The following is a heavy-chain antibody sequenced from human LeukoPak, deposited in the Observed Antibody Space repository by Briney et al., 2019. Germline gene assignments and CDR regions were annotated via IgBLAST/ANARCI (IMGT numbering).Heavy chain of an antibody. J-gene: IGHJ4*02. D-gene: IGHD4-17*01. CDR1: GFTFSSYE. CDR2: ISSSGSTI. V-gene: IGHV3-48*03. CDR3: ARSSVYGDYPRHFDY. Sequence: GGSLRLSCAASGFTFSSYEMNWVRQAPGKGLEWVSYISSSGSTIYYADSVKGRLTISRDNEKNSLYLQMSTLRAEDTAVYYCARSSVYGDYPRHFDYWGQGTLVTVSS.